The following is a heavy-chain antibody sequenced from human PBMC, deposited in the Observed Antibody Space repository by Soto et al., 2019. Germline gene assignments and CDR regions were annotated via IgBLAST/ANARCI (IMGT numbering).Heavy chain of an antibody. CDR2: IGARGGTT. CDR1: GFTFSTYA. D-gene: IGHD3-16*01. CDR3: AKGGHIDY. J-gene: IGHJ4*02. Sequence: SLRLSCVASGFTFSTYAMSWVRQAPGKGLEWVSFIGARGGTTYYADSVRGRFTISRDNSKRALFLEMNSLRVEDTGVYFCAKGGHIDYCGQGTMVTVSS. V-gene: IGHV3-23*01.